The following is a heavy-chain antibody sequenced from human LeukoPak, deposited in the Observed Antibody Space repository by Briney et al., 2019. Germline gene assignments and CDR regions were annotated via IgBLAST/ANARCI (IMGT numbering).Heavy chain of an antibody. V-gene: IGHV3-66*01. CDR1: GFTFSSYA. Sequence: GGSLRLSCAASGFTFSSYAMSWVRQAPGKGLEWVSVIYSGGSTYYADSVKGRFTISRDNSKNTLYLQMNSLRAEDTAVYYCARDVDTMVRGVTFDYWGQGTLVTVSS. CDR3: ARDVDTMVRGVTFDY. J-gene: IGHJ4*02. CDR2: IYSGGST. D-gene: IGHD3-10*01.